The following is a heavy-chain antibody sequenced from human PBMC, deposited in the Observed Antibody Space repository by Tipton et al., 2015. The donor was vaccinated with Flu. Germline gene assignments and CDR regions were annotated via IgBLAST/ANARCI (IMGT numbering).Heavy chain of an antibody. J-gene: IGHJ4*02. Sequence: TLSLTCAVYGGSFSGYYWIWIRQPPGKGLEWIGENNHCGSTNYNPSLKSRVTISVDTSKNQFSLKLSSVTAADTAVYYCARHPPRSYWGQGTLVTVSS. CDR3: ARHPPRSY. V-gene: IGHV4-34*01. CDR2: NNHCGST. CDR1: GGSFSGYY.